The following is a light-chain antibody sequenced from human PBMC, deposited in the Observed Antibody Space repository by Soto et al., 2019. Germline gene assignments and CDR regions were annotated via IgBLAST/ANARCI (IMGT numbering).Light chain of an antibody. Sequence: EIFLTHSPATLSFSPGEIATLSCRASQSVSGCLAWYQQKPGQAPRLLIYGASSRATGIPDRFSGSGSGTDFTLTISRLEPEDFAVYYCQQYGSSPTFGQGTRLEIK. V-gene: IGKV3-20*01. CDR2: GAS. CDR3: QQYGSSPT. J-gene: IGKJ5*01. CDR1: QSVSGC.